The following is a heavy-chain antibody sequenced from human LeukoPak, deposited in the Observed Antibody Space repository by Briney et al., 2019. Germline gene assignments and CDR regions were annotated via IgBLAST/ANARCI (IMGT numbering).Heavy chain of an antibody. D-gene: IGHD5-18*01. Sequence: PSETLSLTCAVYGGSFSGYYWSWIRQPPGKGLEWIGEINHSGSTNYNPSLKSRVTISVDTSKNQFSLKLSSVTAADTAVYYCARRDSYGFNWFDPWGQGTLVTVSS. CDR2: INHSGST. J-gene: IGHJ5*02. CDR3: ARRDSYGFNWFDP. V-gene: IGHV4-34*01. CDR1: GGSFSGYY.